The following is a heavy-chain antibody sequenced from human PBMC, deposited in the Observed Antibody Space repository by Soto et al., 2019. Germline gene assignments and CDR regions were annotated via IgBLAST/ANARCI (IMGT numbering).Heavy chain of an antibody. Sequence: GESLKVSCKGSGYSFRNNWITWVRQMPGEGLEWMGRIDLSDSCKSYSPSFQGHVSFSADTSINTAYLQWSSLRASDTAMYYCARHAGAHYDRSGCHYALDYWGQGTPVTVSS. CDR1: GYSFRNNW. J-gene: IGHJ4*02. CDR3: ARHAGAHYDRSGCHYALDY. D-gene: IGHD3-22*01. V-gene: IGHV5-10-1*01. CDR2: IDLSDSCK.